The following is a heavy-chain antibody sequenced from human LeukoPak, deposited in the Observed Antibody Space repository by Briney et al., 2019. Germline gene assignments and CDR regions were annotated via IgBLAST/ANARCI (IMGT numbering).Heavy chain of an antibody. J-gene: IGHJ4*02. D-gene: IGHD1-26*01. V-gene: IGHV1-18*01. Sequence: ASVKVSCKASGGTFSSYAISWVRQAPGQGLEWMGWMSVYNGNTNYAQKVQGRVTMTADTSTNTAYMDLRSLKLEDTAVYYCARDLHGGGVGAAWGQGTLVSVSS. CDR1: GGTFSSYA. CDR2: MSVYNGNT. CDR3: ARDLHGGGVGAA.